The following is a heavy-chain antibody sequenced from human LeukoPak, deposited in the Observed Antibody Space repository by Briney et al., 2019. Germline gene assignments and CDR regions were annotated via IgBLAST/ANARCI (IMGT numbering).Heavy chain of an antibody. CDR3: AKDYGGNGFDY. CDR2: INPSGGST. V-gene: IGHV1-46*01. Sequence: ASVKVSCKASGYTFTSYYMHWVRQAPGQGLEWMGIINPSGGSTSYAQKFQGRVTMTTDTSTSTAYMELRSLRSDDTAVYYCAKDYGGNGFDYWGQGTLVTVSS. CDR1: GYTFTSYY. D-gene: IGHD4-23*01. J-gene: IGHJ4*02.